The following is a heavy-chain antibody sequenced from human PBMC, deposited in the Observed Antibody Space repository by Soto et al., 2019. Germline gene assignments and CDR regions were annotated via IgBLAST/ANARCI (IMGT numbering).Heavy chain of an antibody. CDR3: ARSLGGATPSNL. J-gene: IGHJ2*01. CDR2: IIPIFGTA. Sequence: QVQLVQSGAEVKKPGSSVKVSCKASGGTFSSYAISWVRQAPGQGLEWMGGIIPIFGTANYAQKFQGRVTITADESTSTGYVGLGSLRSEDTAVYYCARSLGGATPSNLWGRGTLVTVSS. CDR1: GGTFSSYA. V-gene: IGHV1-69*12. D-gene: IGHD3-16*01.